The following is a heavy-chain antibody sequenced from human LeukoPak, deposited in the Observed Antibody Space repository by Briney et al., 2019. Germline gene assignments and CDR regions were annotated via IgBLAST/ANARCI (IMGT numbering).Heavy chain of an antibody. V-gene: IGHV4-4*02. Sequence: SETLSLTCAVSGGSIMTTNWWSWVRQPPGKVLEWIGEVHLNGATNYNPSLESRVSMSIDTSKNQMSLKLTSVTAADTAIYYCTRESGAFSPFGFWGQGTLVTVSS. CDR1: GGSIMTTNW. CDR3: TRESGAFSPFGF. D-gene: IGHD1-26*01. J-gene: IGHJ4*02. CDR2: VHLNGAT.